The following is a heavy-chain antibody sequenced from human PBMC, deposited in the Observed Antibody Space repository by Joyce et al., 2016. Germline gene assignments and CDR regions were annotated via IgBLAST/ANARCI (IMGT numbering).Heavy chain of an antibody. D-gene: IGHD4-11*01. CDR3: AGTFNYPHHDGMDV. Sequence: QVHLVQSGAEVKKSGSSVRVSCKASGGSFNKYTVSWVRQAPGQGLAWVGRIIPMLNMTSYAQEFQGRVTITADTSTTTAYMQLTGLRFDDTAVYFCAGTFNYPHHDGMDVWGQGTTVTVSS. V-gene: IGHV1-69*02. CDR1: GGSFNKYT. J-gene: IGHJ6*02. CDR2: IIPMLNMT.